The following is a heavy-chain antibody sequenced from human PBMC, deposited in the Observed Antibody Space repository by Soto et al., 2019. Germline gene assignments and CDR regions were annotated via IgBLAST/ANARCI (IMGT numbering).Heavy chain of an antibody. CDR2: ISYDGSNK. J-gene: IGHJ3*02. V-gene: IGHV3-30*18. D-gene: IGHD2-21*02. CDR1: GFTFSSYG. Sequence: QVQLVESGGGVVQPGRSLRLSCAASGFTFSSYGMHWVRQAPGKGLEWVAVISYDGSNKYYADSVKGRFTISRDNSKNRLYLQMNSLRAEDTAVYYCAKPLNENCGGDCYTNPYAFDIWGQGTMVPVSS. CDR3: AKPLNENCGGDCYTNPYAFDI.